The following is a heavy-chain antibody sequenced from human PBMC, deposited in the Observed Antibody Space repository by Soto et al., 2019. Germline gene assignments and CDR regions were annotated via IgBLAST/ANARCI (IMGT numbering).Heavy chain of an antibody. CDR1: GGSISSGGYS. CDR2: IYHSGST. CDR3: ARAPLTTPYFDY. Sequence: PSETLSLTCAVSGGSISSGGYSWSWIRPPPGKGLEWIGYIYHSGSTYYNPSLKSRVTISVDRPKNQFSLKLSSVTAADTAVYYCARAPLTTPYFDYWGQGTLVTVPQ. V-gene: IGHV4-30-2*01. J-gene: IGHJ4*02. D-gene: IGHD4-17*01.